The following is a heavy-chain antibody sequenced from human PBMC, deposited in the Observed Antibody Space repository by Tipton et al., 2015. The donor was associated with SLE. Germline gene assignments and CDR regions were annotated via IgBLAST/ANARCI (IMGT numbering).Heavy chain of an antibody. D-gene: IGHD3/OR15-3a*01. CDR3: ARYWTGKEHFDY. CDR1: GFTVSSNY. Sequence: GSLRLSCAASGFTVSSNYMSWVRQAPGKGLEWVSVIYSGGSTYYADSVKGRFTISRDNSKNTLYLQMNSLRAEDTAVYYCARYWTGKEHFDYWGQGTLVTVSS. CDR2: IYSGGST. J-gene: IGHJ4*02. V-gene: IGHV3-53*01.